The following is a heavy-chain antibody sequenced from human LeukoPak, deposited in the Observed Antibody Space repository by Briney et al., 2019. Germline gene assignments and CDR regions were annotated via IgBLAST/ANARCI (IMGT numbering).Heavy chain of an antibody. CDR2: ISSSSSYI. D-gene: IGHD3-22*01. Sequence: GGSLRLSCAASGFTFSSYSMNWVRQAPGKGLEWVSSISSSSSYIYYADSLKGRLTISRDNAKDSLYLQMNSLRAEDTAVYYCAKAHFVNYYDSSGYYAIDYWGQGTLVTVSS. J-gene: IGHJ4*02. CDR3: AKAHFVNYYDSSGYYAIDY. CDR1: GFTFSSYS. V-gene: IGHV3-21*01.